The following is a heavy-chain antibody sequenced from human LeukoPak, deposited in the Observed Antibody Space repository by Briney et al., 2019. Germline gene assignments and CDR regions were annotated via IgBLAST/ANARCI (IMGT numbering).Heavy chain of an antibody. D-gene: IGHD2-15*01. J-gene: IGHJ4*02. V-gene: IGHV1-46*01. CDR3: ARGVSVGAANYFDY. Sequence: ASVKVSCKASGYIFTDYYLHWVRQPPAQGPEWMGVINPFACDTTYSQRFQDRVTMTRDTSTTPVYRDVSGLRSGDTAVYYCARGVSVGAANYFDYWGQGTVVTVYS. CDR1: GYIFTDYY. CDR2: INPFACDT.